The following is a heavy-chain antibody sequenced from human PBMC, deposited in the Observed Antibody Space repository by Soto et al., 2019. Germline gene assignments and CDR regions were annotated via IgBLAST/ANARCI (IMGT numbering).Heavy chain of an antibody. CDR1: GFTFSSYG. Sequence: GGSLRLSCAASGFTFSSYGMHWVRQAPGKGLEWVAVISYDGSNKYYADSVKGRFTISRDNSKNTLYLQMNSLRAEDTAVYYCAKTGDYGDYGDVTPDYYYYYGMDVWGQGTTVTVSS. CDR3: AKTGDYGDYGDVTPDYYYYYGMDV. CDR2: ISYDGSNK. D-gene: IGHD4-17*01. J-gene: IGHJ6*02. V-gene: IGHV3-30*18.